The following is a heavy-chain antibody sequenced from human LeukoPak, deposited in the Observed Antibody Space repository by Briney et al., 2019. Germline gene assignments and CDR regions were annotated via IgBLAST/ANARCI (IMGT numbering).Heavy chain of an antibody. V-gene: IGHV3-23*01. CDR3: AKDKGQLMYYFDY. CDR2: ISGSGGST. J-gene: IGHJ4*02. D-gene: IGHD5-18*01. Sequence: GGSLRLSCAASGFTFSSYSMNWVRQAPGKGLEWVSAISGSGGSTYYADSVKGRFTISRDNSKNTLYLQMNSLRAEDTAVYYCAKDKGQLMYYFDYWGQGTLVTVSS. CDR1: GFTFSSYS.